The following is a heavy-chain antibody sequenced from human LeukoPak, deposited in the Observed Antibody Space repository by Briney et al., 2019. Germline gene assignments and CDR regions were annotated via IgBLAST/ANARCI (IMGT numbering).Heavy chain of an antibody. V-gene: IGHV4-39*07. D-gene: IGHD6-13*01. Sequence: SETLSLTCTVSGGSISSSSYYWGWIRQPPGKGLEWIGSIYYSGSTNYNPSLKSRVTISVDTSKNQFSLKLSSVTAADTAVYYCARGLGIAAAGTGHRDPSYYYYYYYMDVWGKGTTVTDSS. CDR1: GGSISSSSYY. J-gene: IGHJ6*03. CDR3: ARGLGIAAAGTGHRDPSYYYYYYYMDV. CDR2: IYYSGST.